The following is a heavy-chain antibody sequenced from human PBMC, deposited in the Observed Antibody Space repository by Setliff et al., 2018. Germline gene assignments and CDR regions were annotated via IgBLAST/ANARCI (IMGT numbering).Heavy chain of an antibody. J-gene: IGHJ6*02. CDR3: AASVGGAPYYYGLDV. V-gene: IGHV1-46*01. D-gene: IGHD2-15*01. CDR2: INPGGLSS. CDR1: GYTFSDYY. Sequence: ASVKVSCKASGYTFSDYYMHWIRQAPGQGPEWMGCINPGGLSSSSTQKFQGRITITRDTSASTFYMELSSLTSEDTALYSCAASVGGAPYYYGLDVWGQGTTVTVSS.